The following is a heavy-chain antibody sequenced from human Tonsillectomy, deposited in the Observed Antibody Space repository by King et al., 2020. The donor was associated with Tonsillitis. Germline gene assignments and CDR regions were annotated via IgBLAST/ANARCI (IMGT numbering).Heavy chain of an antibody. J-gene: IGHJ4*02. V-gene: IGHV4-39*01. CDR1: GVSISSKSYY. CDR3: ARRELERRGGFDY. D-gene: IGHD1-1*01. CDR2: IYYMGST. Sequence: QLQESGPGLVKPSETLSLTCTVSGVSISSKSYYLGLIRHPPGKGVEVIGGIYYMGSTYLNSPLKSRVTISVDTSKNQFPLTLSSVTAADTAVYYCARRELERRGGFDYWGQGTLVTVSS.